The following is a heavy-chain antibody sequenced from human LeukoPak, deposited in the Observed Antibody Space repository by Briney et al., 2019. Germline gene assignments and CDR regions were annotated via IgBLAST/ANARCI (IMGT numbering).Heavy chain of an antibody. V-gene: IGHV3-9*01. CDR1: GFTFDDYA. Sequence: GGSLRLSCAASGFTFDDYAMHWVRQAPGKGLEWVSGISWNSGSVGYADSVKGRFTISRDNAKNSLYLQMNSLRAEDTAVYYCARDGGKYSSSYLLYWGQGTLVTVSS. CDR3: ARDGGKYSSSYLLY. D-gene: IGHD6-6*01. J-gene: IGHJ4*02. CDR2: ISWNSGSV.